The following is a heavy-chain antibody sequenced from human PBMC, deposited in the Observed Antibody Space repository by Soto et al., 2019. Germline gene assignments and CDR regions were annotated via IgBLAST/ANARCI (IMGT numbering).Heavy chain of an antibody. D-gene: IGHD6-13*01. CDR3: ARDRAAADTPDPYGMDV. J-gene: IGHJ6*02. CDR2: INPSGGST. Sequence: WASVKVSCKASGYTFTSYYMHWVRQAPGQGLEWMGIINPSGGSTSYAQKFQGRVTMTRDTSTSTVYMELSSLRSEDTAVYYCARDRAAADTPDPYGMDVWGQGTTVTGSS. CDR1: GYTFTSYY. V-gene: IGHV1-46*01.